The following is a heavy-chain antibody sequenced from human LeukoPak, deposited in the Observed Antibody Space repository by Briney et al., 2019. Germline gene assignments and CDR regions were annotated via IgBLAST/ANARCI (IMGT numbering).Heavy chain of an antibody. D-gene: IGHD3-10*01. CDR3: ARVRITMLRGLINY. V-gene: IGHV3-23*01. CDR2: ISGTGGST. J-gene: IGHJ4*02. Sequence: GGSLRLSCAASGFTFSGYAMSWVRQAPGKGLEWVSGISGTGGSTSYAESVKGRLTISRDNSENTLYLQMSSLRAEDTAVYYCARVRITMLRGLINYWGQGILVTVSS. CDR1: GFTFSGYA.